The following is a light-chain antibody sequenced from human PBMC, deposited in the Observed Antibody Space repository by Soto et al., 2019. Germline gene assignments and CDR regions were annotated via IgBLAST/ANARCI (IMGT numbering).Light chain of an antibody. Sequence: AIQLTQSPSSRSSSVGDRVTITCRASQGIRNDLGWYQQKPGKAPKLLIYAASSLQSGVPSRFSGIASGTDGTITISSLQPEDGATYDGLQVYSYTWTFGQGTKVDIK. J-gene: IGKJ1*01. CDR1: QGIRND. CDR3: LQVYSYTWT. CDR2: AAS. V-gene: IGKV1-6*01.